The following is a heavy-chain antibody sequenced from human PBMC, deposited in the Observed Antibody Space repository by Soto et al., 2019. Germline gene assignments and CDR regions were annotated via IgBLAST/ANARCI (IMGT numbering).Heavy chain of an antibody. Sequence: QVQLVQSGGGVVQPGRSLRLSCATSGFTFSRFAMHWVRQAPGKGLGWVASISYDGINKNYADSVKGRFTISRDKSNNTLYEQMTSLRPEDTAVYFCARVSSGWYDHWGQGTLVTVSS. D-gene: IGHD3-22*01. CDR3: ARVSSGWYDH. V-gene: IGHV3-30-3*01. CDR2: ISYDGINK. CDR1: GFTFSRFA. J-gene: IGHJ5*02.